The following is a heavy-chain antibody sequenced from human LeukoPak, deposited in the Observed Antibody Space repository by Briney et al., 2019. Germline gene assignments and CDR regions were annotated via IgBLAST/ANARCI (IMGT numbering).Heavy chain of an antibody. CDR2: IIPIFGTA. Sequence: SVKVSCKASGGTFSSYAISWVRQAPGQGPEWMGGIIPIFGTANYAQKFQGRVTITTDESTSTAYMELSSLRSEDTAVYYCARTVNLITGTMRGVFDYWGQGTLVTVSS. D-gene: IGHD1-7*01. J-gene: IGHJ4*02. CDR1: GGTFSSYA. V-gene: IGHV1-69*05. CDR3: ARTVNLITGTMRGVFDY.